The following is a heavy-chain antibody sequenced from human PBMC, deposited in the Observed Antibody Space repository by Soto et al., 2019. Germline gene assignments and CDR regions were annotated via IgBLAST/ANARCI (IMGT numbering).Heavy chain of an antibody. CDR3: AKDLRLRFFGGGDMDV. J-gene: IGHJ6*02. V-gene: IGHV3-23*01. D-gene: IGHD3-3*01. CDR2: ISGSGGST. CDR1: GFTFSSYA. Sequence: ESGGGLVQPGGSLRLSCAASGFTFSSYAMSWVRQAPGKGLEWVSAISGSGGSTYYADSVKGRFTISRDNSKDTLYLQMNSLRAEHTAVYYCAKDLRLRFFGGGDMDVWGQGTTVTVSS.